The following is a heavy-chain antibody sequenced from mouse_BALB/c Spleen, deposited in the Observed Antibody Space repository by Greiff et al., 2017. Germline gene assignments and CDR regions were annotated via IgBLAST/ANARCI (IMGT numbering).Heavy chain of an antibody. CDR1: GYAFTNYL. CDR2: INPGSGGT. Sequence: QVQLQQSGAELVRPGTSVKVSCKASGYAFTNYLIEWVKQRPGQGLEWIGVINPGSGGTNYNEKFKGKATMTVDKSSSTAYMELARLTSEDSAIYYCARGYGSSSWFAYWGPGTLVTVSA. D-gene: IGHD1-1*01. V-gene: IGHV1-54*01. J-gene: IGHJ3*01. CDR3: ARGYGSSSWFAY.